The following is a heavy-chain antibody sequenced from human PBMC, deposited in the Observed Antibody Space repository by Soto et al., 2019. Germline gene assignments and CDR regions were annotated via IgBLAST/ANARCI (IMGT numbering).Heavy chain of an antibody. Sequence: GGSLRLSCAASGFTFSSYGMHWVRQAPGKGLEWVAVIWYDGSNKYYADSVKGRFTISRDNSKNTLYLQMNSLRAEDTAVYYCARGRKHYGSGNPYYYGMDVWGQGTTVTVSS. J-gene: IGHJ6*02. CDR1: GFTFSSYG. V-gene: IGHV3-33*01. CDR3: ARGRKHYGSGNPYYYGMDV. D-gene: IGHD3-10*01. CDR2: IWYDGSNK.